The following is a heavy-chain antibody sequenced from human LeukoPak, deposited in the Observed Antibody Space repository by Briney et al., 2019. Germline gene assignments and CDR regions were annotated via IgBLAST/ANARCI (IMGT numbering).Heavy chain of an antibody. Sequence: ASVKVSCKASGYTFTSYDINWVRQATGQGLEWMGWMNPNSGNTGYAQKFQGRVTMTRNTSISTAYMELSSLRSEDTAVYYCARRGTTGTTRPGFIVYWGQGTLVTVSS. CDR1: GYTFTSYD. J-gene: IGHJ4*02. D-gene: IGHD1-1*01. V-gene: IGHV1-8*01. CDR2: MNPNSGNT. CDR3: ARRGTTGTTRPGFIVY.